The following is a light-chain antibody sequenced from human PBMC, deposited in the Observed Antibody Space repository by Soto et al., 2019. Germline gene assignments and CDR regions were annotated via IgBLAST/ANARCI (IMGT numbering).Light chain of an antibody. J-gene: IGKJ1*01. Sequence: DIQMTQSPSTLSASVGDTVTVTCRASQSVSGWLAWYQQKPGEAPKLLIYAASTLQSGVPSRFSGSGSGTEFTLTVSSLQPEDFATYYCQQSYSTPQTFGQGTKVDIK. CDR3: QQSYSTPQT. CDR1: QSVSGW. V-gene: IGKV1-5*01. CDR2: AAS.